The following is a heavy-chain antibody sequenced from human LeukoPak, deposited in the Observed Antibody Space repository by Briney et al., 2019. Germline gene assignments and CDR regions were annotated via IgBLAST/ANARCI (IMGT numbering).Heavy chain of an antibody. V-gene: IGHV3-66*01. CDR2: IYSGGST. CDR3: ARDPKKWFGELWD. CDR1: GFTVSSNY. D-gene: IGHD3-10*01. J-gene: IGHJ4*02. Sequence: GGSLRLSCAASGFTVSSNYMSRVRQAPGKGLEWVSVIYSGGSTYYADSVKGRFTISRDNSKNTLYLQMNSLRAEDTAVYYCARDPKKWFGELWDWGQGTLVTVSS.